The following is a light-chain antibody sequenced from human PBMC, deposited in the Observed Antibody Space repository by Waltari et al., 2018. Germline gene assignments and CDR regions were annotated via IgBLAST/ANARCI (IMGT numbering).Light chain of an antibody. Sequence: QSVLTQPPSASGTAGQRVTLSCSGSNSNIERNYVYWYQQLPGTAPKLLIYKGNQRPSGVPGRFSGSKSGSSASLAISGFRSEDEGDYYCAAWDDSLSGPVFGGGTKLTVL. CDR2: KGN. CDR3: AAWDDSLSGPV. CDR1: NSNIERNY. J-gene: IGLJ2*01. V-gene: IGLV1-47*01.